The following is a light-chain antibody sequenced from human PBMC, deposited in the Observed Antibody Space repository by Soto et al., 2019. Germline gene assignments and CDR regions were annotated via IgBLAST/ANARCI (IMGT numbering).Light chain of an antibody. Sequence: EIVSTQSPATLSLSPGERATLSCRASQSVSSYLAWYQQKPGQAPRLLIYDASNRATGISARFSGSGSGTDFTLTISSLEPEDFAVYYCQQRSKWPPEVTFGQGTRLEIK. CDR2: DAS. V-gene: IGKV3-11*01. J-gene: IGKJ5*01. CDR3: QQRSKWPPEVT. CDR1: QSVSSY.